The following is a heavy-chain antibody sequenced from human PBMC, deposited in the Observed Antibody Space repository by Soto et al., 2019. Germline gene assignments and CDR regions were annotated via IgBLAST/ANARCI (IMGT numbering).Heavy chain of an antibody. CDR1: GGSFSGYY. Sequence: SETLSLTCAVYGGSFSGYYWSWIRRPPGKGLEWIGEINHSGSTNYNPSLKSRVTISVDTSKNQFSLKLSSVTAADTAVYYCARAGYSSGWYISYNWFDPWGQGTLVTVSS. D-gene: IGHD6-19*01. V-gene: IGHV4-34*01. J-gene: IGHJ5*02. CDR3: ARAGYSSGWYISYNWFDP. CDR2: INHSGST.